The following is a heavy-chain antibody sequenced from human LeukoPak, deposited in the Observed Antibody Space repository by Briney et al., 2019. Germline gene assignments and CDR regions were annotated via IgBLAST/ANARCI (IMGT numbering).Heavy chain of an antibody. CDR3: ARGGYCSDGRCLNTYDY. Sequence: SETLSLTCAVYGGSFSGYYWSWIRQPPGKGLEWIGEINHSGSTNYNPSLKSRVTISVDTSKNQFSLKLNPVTAADTAVYYCARGGYCSDGRCLNTYDYWGQGTLVTVSS. V-gene: IGHV4-34*01. CDR2: INHSGST. D-gene: IGHD2-15*01. J-gene: IGHJ4*02. CDR1: GGSFSGYY.